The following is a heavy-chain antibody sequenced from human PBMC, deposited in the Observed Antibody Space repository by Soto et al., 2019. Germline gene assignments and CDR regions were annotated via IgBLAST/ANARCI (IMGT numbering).Heavy chain of an antibody. V-gene: IGHV3-23*01. D-gene: IGHD5-12*01. CDR1: GPSSPTQA. CDR3: AKAQGVATIKSNFDY. CDR2: ISGGGYTA. Sequence: EVQLLESGGGLVRPGGSLTFSGLFSGPSSPTQALYWSARAQGGGREGVAGISGGGYTAYYPDSVRGRFIISRDNSKNTVYLQIDNLRVDDTAVYYCAKAQGVATIKSNFDYWGQGTLVTVAS. J-gene: IGHJ4*02.